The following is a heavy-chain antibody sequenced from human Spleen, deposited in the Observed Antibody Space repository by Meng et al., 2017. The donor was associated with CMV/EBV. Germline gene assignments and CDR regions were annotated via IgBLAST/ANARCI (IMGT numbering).Heavy chain of an antibody. CDR2: IENDGSNK. CDR1: GFTFSRYG. Sequence: GGSLRLSCAASGFTFSRYGMDWVRQGPGKGLEWVTFIENDGSNKYYADSVKGRFTISRDNFKNTVHLQINSLRAEDTAVYYCARRGIAAADPFDYWGQGTLVTVSS. J-gene: IGHJ4*02. CDR3: ARRGIAAADPFDY. V-gene: IGHV3-30*02. D-gene: IGHD6-13*01.